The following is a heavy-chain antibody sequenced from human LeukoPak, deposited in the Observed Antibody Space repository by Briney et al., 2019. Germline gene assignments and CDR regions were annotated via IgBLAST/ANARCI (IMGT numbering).Heavy chain of an antibody. V-gene: IGHV3-7*03. Sequence: QAGGSLRLYCVVSGFTFSNYWMTWVRQAPGKGLEWVANMKEDGSEEFYVDSVKGRFTISRDNGNDSVFLQMNSLRVEDTAVYYCARDPLRRFDYWGQGILVTVSS. CDR1: GFTFSNYW. CDR3: ARDPLRRFDY. CDR2: MKEDGSEE. J-gene: IGHJ4*02.